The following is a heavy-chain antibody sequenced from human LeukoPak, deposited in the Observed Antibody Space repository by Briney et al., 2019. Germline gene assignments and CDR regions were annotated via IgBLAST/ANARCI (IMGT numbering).Heavy chain of an antibody. CDR1: GFTFSSYG. Sequence: PGGSLRLSCAASGFTFSSYGMHWVRQAPGKGLEWVAVIWYDGSNKYYADSVKGRFTISRDNSKNTLYLQMNSLRAEDTAVYYCAKDRDDYGDYIFDYWAREPWSPSPQ. CDR3: AKDRDDYGDYIFDY. V-gene: IGHV3-33*06. CDR2: IWYDGSNK. J-gene: IGHJ4*02. D-gene: IGHD4-17*01.